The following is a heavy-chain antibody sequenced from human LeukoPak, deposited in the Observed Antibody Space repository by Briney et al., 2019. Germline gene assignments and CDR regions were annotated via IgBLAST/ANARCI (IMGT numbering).Heavy chain of an antibody. Sequence: GGSLRLSCAASGFTFSSYAMHWVRQAPGKGLEWVAVLSYVGSNEYYADSVKGRFTISRDNTKNTLDLQMNSLRAEDTAVYYCARGQSEQWLVPDYWGQGALVTVSS. CDR3: ARGQSEQWLVPDY. D-gene: IGHD6-19*01. V-gene: IGHV3-30*03. CDR2: LSYVGSNE. J-gene: IGHJ4*02. CDR1: GFTFSSYA.